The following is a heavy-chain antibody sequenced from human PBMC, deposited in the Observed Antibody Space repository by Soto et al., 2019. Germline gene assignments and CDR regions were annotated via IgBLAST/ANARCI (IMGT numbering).Heavy chain of an antibody. CDR2: ISGSGGST. Sequence: LRLSCAASGFTFSSYAMSWVRQAPGKGLEWVSAISGSGGSTYYADSVKGRFTISRDNSKNTLYLQMNSLRAEDTAVCYCAKDPRYCSSTSCSPFYYGMDVWGQVTTITVYS. J-gene: IGHJ6*02. D-gene: IGHD2-2*01. V-gene: IGHV3-23*01. CDR1: GFTFSSYA. CDR3: AKDPRYCSSTSCSPFYYGMDV.